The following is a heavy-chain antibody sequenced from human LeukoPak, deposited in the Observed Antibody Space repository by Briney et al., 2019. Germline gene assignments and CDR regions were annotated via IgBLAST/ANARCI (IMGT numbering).Heavy chain of an antibody. D-gene: IGHD3-10*01. Sequence: SETLSLTCTVSGDSISTYSWIWIRQPPGKGLECIGYVSYSGSTNFNPSLQSRVTMSVATSKNQFSLKLNSVTAADTAVYYCAKAMSSAWNFDLWGRGTLVTVSS. CDR3: AKAMSSAWNFDL. J-gene: IGHJ2*01. CDR1: GDSISTYS. CDR2: VSYSGST. V-gene: IGHV4-59*01.